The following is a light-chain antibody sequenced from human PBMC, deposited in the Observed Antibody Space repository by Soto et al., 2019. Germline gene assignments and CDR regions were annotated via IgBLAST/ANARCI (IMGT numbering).Light chain of an antibody. CDR1: SSDVGNYNH. J-gene: IGLJ3*02. CDR2: EGS. Sequence: SALTQPASVSGSPGQSITISCTGTSSDVGNYNHVSWYQQYPDKAPKLMIYEGSKRPSGVSNRFSGSKSGNTASLTISGLLAEDEADYYCCSYAGGSTWVFGGGTKLTVL. V-gene: IGLV2-23*01. CDR3: CSYAGGSTWV.